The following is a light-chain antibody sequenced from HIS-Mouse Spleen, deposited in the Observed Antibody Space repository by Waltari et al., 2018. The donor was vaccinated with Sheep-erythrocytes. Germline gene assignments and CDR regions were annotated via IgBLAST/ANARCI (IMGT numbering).Light chain of an antibody. CDR1: KLGDKY. CDR2: QDS. Sequence: SYELTQPPSVSVSPGQTASITCSGVKLGDKYACWYHQKPGQSPVLVIYQDSKRPSGIPERFSGSNSGNTATLTISGTQAMDEADYYCQAWDSSTAVFGGGTKLTVL. J-gene: IGLJ2*01. V-gene: IGLV3-1*01. CDR3: QAWDSSTAV.